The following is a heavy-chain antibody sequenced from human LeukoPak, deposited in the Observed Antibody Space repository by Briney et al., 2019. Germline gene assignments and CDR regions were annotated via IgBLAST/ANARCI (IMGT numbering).Heavy chain of an antibody. CDR2: INPGGSSI. CDR3: ARSNQADDY. D-gene: IGHD1-14*01. V-gene: IGHV3-74*01. Sequence: GGSLRLSCAASGVTFSSYWMHWVRQVPGKGLVWVARINPGGSSITYADSVKGRFTISRDNAKNTLYPQMDSLRAEDTGVYYCARSNQADDYWGQGTLVTVSS. CDR1: GVTFSSYW. J-gene: IGHJ4*02.